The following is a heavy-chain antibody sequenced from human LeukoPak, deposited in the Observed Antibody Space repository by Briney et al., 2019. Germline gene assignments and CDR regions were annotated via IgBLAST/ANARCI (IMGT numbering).Heavy chain of an antibody. D-gene: IGHD3-10*01. CDR1: GFTFSSYE. V-gene: IGHV3-48*03. Sequence: QPGGSLRLSCAASGFTFSSYEMNWVRQAPGKGLEWVSYISSSGSTIYYADSVKGRFTISRDNAKNSLYLQMNSLRAEDTAVYYCARSRYGSHEGWFDPWGQGTLVTVSS. CDR2: ISSSGSTI. CDR3: ARSRYGSHEGWFDP. J-gene: IGHJ5*02.